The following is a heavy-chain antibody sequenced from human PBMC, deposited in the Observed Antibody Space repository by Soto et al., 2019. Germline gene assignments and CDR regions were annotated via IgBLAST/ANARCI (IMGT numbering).Heavy chain of an antibody. V-gene: IGHV4-39*01. Sequence: QLQLQESGPGLVWPSETLSLTCTVSGGSISSRSYYWGWIRQSPGKGLEWIATIYYSGSTYYNPSLKSRVTMSVDTSKNQFSLKLSSMTAADTAVYYCARQSCSGGSCYAGYMDVWGKGTTVTVSS. CDR1: GGSISSRSYY. CDR3: ARQSCSGGSCYAGYMDV. J-gene: IGHJ6*03. CDR2: IYYSGST. D-gene: IGHD2-15*01.